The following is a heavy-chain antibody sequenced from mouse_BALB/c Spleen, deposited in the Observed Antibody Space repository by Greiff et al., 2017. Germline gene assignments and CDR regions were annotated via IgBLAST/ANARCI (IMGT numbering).Heavy chain of an antibody. CDR1: GYTFSSYW. CDR3: ASGQLELRPAMDY. V-gene: IGHV1-9*01. CDR2: ILPGSGST. D-gene: IGHD3-1*01. Sequence: QVQLQQSGAELMKPGASVKISCKATGYTFSSYWIEWVKQRPGHGLEWIGAILPGSGSTNYNEKFKGKATFTADTSSNTAYMQLSSLTSEDSAVYYSASGQLELRPAMDYWGQGTSVTVSS. J-gene: IGHJ4*01.